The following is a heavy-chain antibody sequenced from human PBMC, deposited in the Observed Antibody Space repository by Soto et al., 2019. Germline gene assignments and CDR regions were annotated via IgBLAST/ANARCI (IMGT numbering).Heavy chain of an antibody. CDR1: GYTFTSYG. V-gene: IGHV1-18*01. CDR2: ISAYNGNT. CDR3: ARDKAAADASGSFDY. J-gene: IGHJ4*02. D-gene: IGHD6-13*01. Sequence: QVQLVQSGAEVKKPGASVKVSCKASGYTFTSYGISWVRQAPGHGLEWMGWISAYNGNTNYAQKLQGRVTMTTDTSTSTAYMELRSLRSDDTAVYYCARDKAAADASGSFDYWGQGTLVTVSS.